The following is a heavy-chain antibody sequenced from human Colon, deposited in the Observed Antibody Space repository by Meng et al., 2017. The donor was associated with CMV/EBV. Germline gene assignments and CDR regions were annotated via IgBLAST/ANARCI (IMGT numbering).Heavy chain of an antibody. CDR1: GLTFRDAW. J-gene: IGHJ6*02. V-gene: IGHV3-9*01. CDR3: AKDVGANFFYGLDV. CDR2: ITWNSETI. Sequence: SLKISCSVSGLTFRDAWMSWVRQAPGKGPEWVAGITWNSETIAYGDSVTGRFTVSRDNAKTALYLQMNTLRAEDTALYYCAKDVGANFFYGLDVWGQGTTVTVSS. D-gene: IGHD1-26*01.